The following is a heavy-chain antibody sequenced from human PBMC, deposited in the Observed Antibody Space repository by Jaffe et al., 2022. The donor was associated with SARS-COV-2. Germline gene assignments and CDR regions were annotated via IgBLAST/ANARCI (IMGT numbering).Heavy chain of an antibody. CDR3: ARADYGDANDAFDI. J-gene: IGHJ3*02. D-gene: IGHD4-17*01. CDR1: GFTFSSYS. CDR2: ISSSSSYI. Sequence: EVQLVESGGGLVKPGGSLRLSCAASGFTFSSYSMNWVRQAPGKGLEWVSSISSSSSYIYYADSVKGRFTISRDNAKNSLYLQMNSLRAEDTAVYYCARADYGDANDAFDIWGQGTMVTVSS. V-gene: IGHV3-21*01.